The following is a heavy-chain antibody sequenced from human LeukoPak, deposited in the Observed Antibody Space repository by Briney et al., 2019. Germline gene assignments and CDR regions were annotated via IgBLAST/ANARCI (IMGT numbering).Heavy chain of an antibody. V-gene: IGHV4-61*08. CDR1: GASISNDGYY. Sequence: PSETLSLTCTVSGASISNDGYYWTWIRQPPGKGLEWIGSIYSSGNTKYYPSLNSRVTISSDTSKNQFSLKLNSVTAADAAVYYCARHRSLAVSGIGAFDLWGQGTMVSVSS. D-gene: IGHD6-19*01. CDR2: IYSSGNT. J-gene: IGHJ3*01. CDR3: ARHRSLAVSGIGAFDL.